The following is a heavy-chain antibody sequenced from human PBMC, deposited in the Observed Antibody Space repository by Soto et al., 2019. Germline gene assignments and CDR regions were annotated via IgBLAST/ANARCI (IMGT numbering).Heavy chain of an antibody. CDR3: ASERSAQYFDF. V-gene: IGHV1-69*06. Sequence: QVQLVQSGTVVQRRGSSVKVSCQASGGTFSSHGMAWVRQAPGQGLEWMGGIIPTFGTPTYAPKFQGRVTITADKATNTAYMELSSLISEDTGVYFCASERSAQYFDFWVQGTLISGSS. D-gene: IGHD1-26*01. J-gene: IGHJ4*02. CDR2: IIPTFGTP. CDR1: GGTFSSHG.